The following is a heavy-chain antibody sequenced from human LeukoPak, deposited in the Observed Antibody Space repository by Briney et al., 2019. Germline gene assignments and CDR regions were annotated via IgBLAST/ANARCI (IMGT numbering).Heavy chain of an antibody. Sequence: GGSLRLSCAASGFTFSSYEMNWVRQAPGKGLEWVSYISSSGSTIYYADSVKGRFTISRDNAKNPLYLQMNSLRAEDTAVYYCARGGRGIVVVPAATNWFDPWGQGTLVTVSS. V-gene: IGHV3-48*03. J-gene: IGHJ5*02. CDR2: ISSSGSTI. CDR1: GFTFSSYE. D-gene: IGHD2-2*01. CDR3: ARGGRGIVVVPAATNWFDP.